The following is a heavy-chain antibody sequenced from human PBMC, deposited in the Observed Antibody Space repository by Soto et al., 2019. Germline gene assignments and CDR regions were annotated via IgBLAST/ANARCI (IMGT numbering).Heavy chain of an antibody. J-gene: IGHJ5*02. D-gene: IGHD5-12*01. CDR2: IYYSGST. Sequence: QVQLQESGPRLVKPSETLSLTCTVSGDSISSYYWSWIRQPPGKGLEWLGYIYYSGSTNYNPYLKSRVTISVDTPKYQFSLKLTSVTAADTAVYYCARGVATIGPWGQGTLVTVSS. CDR1: GDSISSYY. V-gene: IGHV4-59*01. CDR3: ARGVATIGP.